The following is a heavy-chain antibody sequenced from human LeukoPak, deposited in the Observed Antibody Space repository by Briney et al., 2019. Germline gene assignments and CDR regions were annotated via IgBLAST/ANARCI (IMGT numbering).Heavy chain of an antibody. Sequence: PGGSLRLSCAASGFTFSNYNMNWVRQAPGKGLEWVSYISLSSSSIYYADSVKGRFTISRDNAKNSLYLQMNSLRAEDTAVYYCAREPTYSSSWYTTCDSWGQETLVTVSS. J-gene: IGHJ5*01. CDR3: AREPTYSSSWYTTCDS. CDR1: GFTFSNYN. D-gene: IGHD6-13*01. V-gene: IGHV3-48*01. CDR2: ISLSSSSI.